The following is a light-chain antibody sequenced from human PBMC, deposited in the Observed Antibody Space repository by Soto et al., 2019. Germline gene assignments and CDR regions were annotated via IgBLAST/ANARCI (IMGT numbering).Light chain of an antibody. Sequence: DIQMTQSPSTLSASVGDRVTITCRDSQSISSWLAWYPQKPGKAPKLLIYKASTLKSGVPSRFSGSGSGTEFTLTISSLQPDDFVTYYCQHYNSYSEAFGQGTKVDIK. CDR1: QSISSW. V-gene: IGKV1-5*03. CDR3: QHYNSYSEA. J-gene: IGKJ1*01. CDR2: KAS.